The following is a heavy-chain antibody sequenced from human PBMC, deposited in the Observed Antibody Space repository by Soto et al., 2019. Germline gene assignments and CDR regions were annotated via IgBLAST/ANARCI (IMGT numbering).Heavy chain of an antibody. CDR1: GYNFFNYW. Sequence: LKISCKGSGYNFFNYWIGWVRQMPGRGLEWMGIIYPGDSDTRYSPSFQGQVTISADRSISTAYLQWSSLKASDTAKYYCARQRSSAWTDASDVWGQGTMVTVS. CDR3: ARQRSSAWTDASDV. CDR2: IYPGDSDT. D-gene: IGHD3-16*01. V-gene: IGHV5-51*01. J-gene: IGHJ3*01.